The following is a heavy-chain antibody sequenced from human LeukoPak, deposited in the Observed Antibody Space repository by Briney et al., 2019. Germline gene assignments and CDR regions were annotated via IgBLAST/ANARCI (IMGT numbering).Heavy chain of an antibody. D-gene: IGHD3-9*01. V-gene: IGHV3-30*18. Sequence: PGGSLRLYCAASGFSFSSYAMHWVRQAPGKGLEWVAVVSSTGNNTYYADSVKGRFTISRDNSKNTLFLQMNTLRPEDMAVYFCAKVPISIPRSYFFDYWGQGTLVTVSS. CDR2: VSSTGNNT. CDR3: AKVPISIPRSYFFDY. J-gene: IGHJ4*02. CDR1: GFSFSSYA.